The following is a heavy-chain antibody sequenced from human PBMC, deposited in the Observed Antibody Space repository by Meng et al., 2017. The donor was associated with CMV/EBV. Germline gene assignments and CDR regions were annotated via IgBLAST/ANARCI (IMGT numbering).Heavy chain of an antibody. CDR1: GGSISSYY. D-gene: IGHD2-2*02. J-gene: IGHJ5*02. V-gene: IGHV4-59*01. Sequence: SETLSLTCTVSGGSISSYYWSWIRQPPGKGLEWIGYIYYSGSTNYNPSLKSRVTISVDTSKNQFSPTLSSVTAADTAVYYCARLAAISYLSLGWFDPWGQGTLVTVSS. CDR2: IYYSGST. CDR3: ARLAAISYLSLGWFDP.